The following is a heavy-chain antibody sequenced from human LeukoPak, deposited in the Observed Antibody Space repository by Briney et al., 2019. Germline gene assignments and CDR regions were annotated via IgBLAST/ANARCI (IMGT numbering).Heavy chain of an antibody. CDR1: GYTFTGYY. D-gene: IGHD3-16*02. J-gene: IGHJ4*02. Sequence: DSVKVSCTASGYTFTGYYMHGLRPAPGQGVEWMGWINPNSGGTNYAQKFQGRVTMTRDTSISTAYMELSRLRSDDTAVYYCARSRITFGGVIVILDYWGQGTLVTVSS. V-gene: IGHV1-2*02. CDR3: ARSRITFGGVIVILDY. CDR2: INPNSGGT.